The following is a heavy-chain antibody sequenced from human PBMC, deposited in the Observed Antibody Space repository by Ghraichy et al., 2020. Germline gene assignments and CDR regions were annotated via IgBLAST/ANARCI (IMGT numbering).Heavy chain of an antibody. D-gene: IGHD2-2*01. CDR1: GFTFGDYA. CDR3: TRDIYCSSTSCYLFDY. CDR2: IRSKAYGGTT. Sequence: GGSLRLSCTASGFTFGDYAMSWFRQAPGKGLEWVGFIRSKAYGGTTEYAASVKGRFTISRDDSKSIAYLQMNSLKTEDTAVYYCTRDIYCSSTSCYLFDYWGQGTLVTVSS. J-gene: IGHJ4*02. V-gene: IGHV3-49*03.